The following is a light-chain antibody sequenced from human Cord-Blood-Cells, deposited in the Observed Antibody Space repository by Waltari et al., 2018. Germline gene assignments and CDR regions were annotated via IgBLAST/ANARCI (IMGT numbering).Light chain of an antibody. CDR2: EVS. J-gene: IGLJ3*02. Sequence: QSALTHPPSASGSPGQSVTLSCPGTSSDVGGYNYVTWYKQNPGKAPKPIIYEVSKRPTGAPVRLSGSKSVNTASLTVSGLQAEDEADYYCSSYAGSNNLVFGGGTKLTVL. V-gene: IGLV2-8*01. CDR3: SSYAGSNNLV. CDR1: SSDVGGYNY.